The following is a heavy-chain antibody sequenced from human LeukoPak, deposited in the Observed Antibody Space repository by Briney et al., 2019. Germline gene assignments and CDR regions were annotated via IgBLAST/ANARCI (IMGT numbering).Heavy chain of an antibody. D-gene: IGHD4-17*01. CDR2: IYFSGST. CDR1: GGSISSSSYY. J-gene: IGHJ4*02. Sequence: SETLSLTCTVSGGSISSSSYYWGWIRQTPGKGLELIGSIYFSGSTAYSPSLKSRVNISVDTSKNQFSLNLSSVTAADTAVYFCASRPTTWGFFDSWGQGTLVTVSS. V-gene: IGHV4-39*01. CDR3: ASRPTTWGFFDS.